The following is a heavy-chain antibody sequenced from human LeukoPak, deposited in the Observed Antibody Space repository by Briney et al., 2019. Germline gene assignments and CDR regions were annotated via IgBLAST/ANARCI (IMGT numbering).Heavy chain of an antibody. CDR3: AREDIVVVPAARRFDP. V-gene: IGHV1-69*05. D-gene: IGHD2-2*01. CDR1: GYTFTSYD. J-gene: IGHJ5*02. Sequence: GASVKVSCKASGYTFTSYDINWVRQAPGQGLEWMGGIIPIFGTANYAQKFQGRVTITTDESTSTAYMELSSLRSEDTAVYYCAREDIVVVPAARRFDPWGQGTLVTVSS. CDR2: IIPIFGTA.